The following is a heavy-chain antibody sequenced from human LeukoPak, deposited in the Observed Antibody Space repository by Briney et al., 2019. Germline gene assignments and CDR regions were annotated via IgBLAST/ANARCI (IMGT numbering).Heavy chain of an antibody. CDR2: ISSSSSYI. D-gene: IGHD2-2*01. V-gene: IGHV3-21*01. J-gene: IGHJ1*01. CDR3: AKKLPPAGPS. CDR1: GFTFSSYS. Sequence: PGGSLRLSCAASGFTFSSYSMNWVRQAPGKGLEWVSSISSSSSYIYYADSVKGRFTISRDNAKNSLYLQMNSLRAEDTAVYYCAKKLPPAGPSWGQGTLVTVSS.